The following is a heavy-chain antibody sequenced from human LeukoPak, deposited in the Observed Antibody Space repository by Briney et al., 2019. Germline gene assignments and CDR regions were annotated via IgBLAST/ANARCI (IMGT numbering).Heavy chain of an antibody. V-gene: IGHV3-30-3*01. D-gene: IGHD6-13*01. CDR3: AKPGYSSSWYKGWFDP. CDR1: GFTFRNYV. Sequence: GGSLRLSCAASGFTFRNYVIHWVRQAPGKGLEWVAVTSSDLNVKLYADSVKGRFTISRDNSRNTLYLQMNSLRAEDTAVYYCAKPGYSSSWYKGWFDPWGQGTLVTVSS. J-gene: IGHJ5*02. CDR2: TSSDLNVK.